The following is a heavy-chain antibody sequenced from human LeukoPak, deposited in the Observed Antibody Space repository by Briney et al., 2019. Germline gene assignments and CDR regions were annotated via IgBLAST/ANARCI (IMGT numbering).Heavy chain of an antibody. CDR1: GGTFISYA. CDR2: MNPNSGNT. Sequence: ASVKVSCKASGGTFISYAINWVRQATGQGLEWMGWMNPNSGNTGYAQKFQGRVTITRNTSISTAYMELSSLRSEDTAVYYCARGGRSYYYDSSGYPGGDYWGQGTLVTVSS. J-gene: IGHJ4*02. D-gene: IGHD3-22*01. V-gene: IGHV1-8*03. CDR3: ARGGRSYYYDSSGYPGGDY.